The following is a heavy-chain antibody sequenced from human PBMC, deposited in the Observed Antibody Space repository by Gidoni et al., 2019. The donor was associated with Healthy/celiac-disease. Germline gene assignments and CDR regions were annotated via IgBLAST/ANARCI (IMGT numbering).Heavy chain of an antibody. CDR3: AKETSPYSRYYLDY. Sequence: EVQLLASGGGLVQPGGSLSLSCAASGFPFGSYAMSWVRQAPGQGLEWVSAISGSGGSTYYADSVKGRFTISRDNSKNTLYLQMNSLRAEDTAVYYCAKETSPYSRYYLDYWGQGTLVTVSS. J-gene: IGHJ4*02. V-gene: IGHV3-23*01. CDR2: ISGSGGST. CDR1: GFPFGSYA. D-gene: IGHD3-16*01.